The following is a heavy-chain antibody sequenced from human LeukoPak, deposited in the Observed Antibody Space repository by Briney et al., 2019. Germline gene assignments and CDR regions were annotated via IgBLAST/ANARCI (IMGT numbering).Heavy chain of an antibody. CDR2: IYYSGST. CDR1: GGSISSYY. J-gene: IGHJ6*03. CDR3: ARTTVDTASDYYYYYYMDV. D-gene: IGHD5-18*01. Sequence: PSETLSLTCTASGGSISSYYWSWIRQPAGKGLEWIGYIYYSGSTNYNPSLKSRVNISVDTSKNQFSLKLSSVTAADTAVYYCARTTVDTASDYYYYYYMDVWGKGTTVTVSS. V-gene: IGHV4-59*01.